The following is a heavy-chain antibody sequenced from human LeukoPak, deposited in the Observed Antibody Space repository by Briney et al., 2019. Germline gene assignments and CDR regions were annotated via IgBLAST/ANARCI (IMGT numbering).Heavy chain of an antibody. V-gene: IGHV3-7*01. Sequence: PGGSLTLSCAASEFIFSSYWMSCVRQAPGKALEWVAKMKGSDEYYLHSLKGRITHPRDNAKTSLYLQMNSLRVDDTAVYYCTRWARYCSEGSCYSWFDPWGQGTLVTVST. CDR3: TRWARYCSEGSCYSWFDP. CDR2: MKGSDE. CDR1: EFIFSSYW. D-gene: IGHD2-15*01. J-gene: IGHJ5*02.